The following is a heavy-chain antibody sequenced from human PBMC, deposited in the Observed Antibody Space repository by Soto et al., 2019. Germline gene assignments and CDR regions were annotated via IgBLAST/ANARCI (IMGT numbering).Heavy chain of an antibody. V-gene: IGHV4-59*01. CDR1: GGSISSYY. Sequence: QVQLQESGPGLVKPSETLSLTCTVSGGSISSYYWSWIRQPPGKGLEWIGYIYYSGSTKYNPSLKSRVTISVDTSKNQFSLKLSSVTAADTAVYYCARDRYSNYGYFDLWGRGTLVTVSS. CDR2: IYYSGST. CDR3: ARDRYSNYGYFDL. D-gene: IGHD4-4*01. J-gene: IGHJ2*01.